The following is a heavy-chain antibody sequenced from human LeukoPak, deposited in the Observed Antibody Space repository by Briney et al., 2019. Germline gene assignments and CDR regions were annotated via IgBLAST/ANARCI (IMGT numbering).Heavy chain of an antibody. J-gene: IGHJ4*02. CDR2: IIPIFETP. Sequence: SVKVSCKASGYTFTSYAISWVRQAPGQGLEWMGRIIPIFETPTYAQKFHGRVTITADESTSTAYMELSGLRSEDTAVYYCANSPFRDSYDRSGYFSHRSYYFDYWGQGTLVTVSS. D-gene: IGHD3-22*01. CDR1: GYTFTSYA. CDR3: ANSPFRDSYDRSGYFSHRSYYFDY. V-gene: IGHV1-69*13.